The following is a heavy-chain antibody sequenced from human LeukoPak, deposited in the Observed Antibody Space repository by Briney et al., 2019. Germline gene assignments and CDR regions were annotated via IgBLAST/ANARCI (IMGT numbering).Heavy chain of an antibody. J-gene: IGHJ4*02. CDR3: ARGDSSREALDY. D-gene: IGHD3-22*01. CDR1: GGSISSYY. V-gene: IGHV4-59*01. CDR2: IYYSGST. Sequence: SETLSLTCTVSGGSISSYYWSWIRQPPGKGLEWIGYIYYSGSTNYNPSLKSRVTISVDTSKNQFSLKLSSVTAADTAVYYCARGDSSREALDYWGQGTLVTVSS.